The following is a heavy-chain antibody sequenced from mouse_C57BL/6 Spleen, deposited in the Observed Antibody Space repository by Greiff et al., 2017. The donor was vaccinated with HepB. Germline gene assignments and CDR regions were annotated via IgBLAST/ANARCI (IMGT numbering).Heavy chain of an antibody. CDR1: GFTFSDYY. CDR3: ARVLYSYFDY. Sequence: VQLKESEGGLVQPGSSMKLSCTASGFTFSDYYMAWVRQVPEKGLEWVANINYDGSSTYYLDSLKSRFIISRDNAKNILYLQMSSLKSEDTATYYCARVLYSYFDYWGQGTTLTVSS. CDR2: INYDGSST. D-gene: IGHD2-1*01. J-gene: IGHJ2*01. V-gene: IGHV5-16*01.